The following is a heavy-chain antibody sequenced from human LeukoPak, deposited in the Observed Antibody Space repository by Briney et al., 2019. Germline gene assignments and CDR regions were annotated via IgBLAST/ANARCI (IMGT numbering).Heavy chain of an antibody. CDR1: GYSFANYW. J-gene: IGHJ5*02. CDR3: AKTVDGSSWYNWFDP. CDR2: MFPGDSDP. V-gene: IGHV5-51*01. D-gene: IGHD6-13*01. Sequence: GESLKISCKGSGYSFANYWIGWVRQMPGKGLEWMGIMFPGDSDPRYSPSFQGQVTISVDKSVSTAYLQWNSLKASDTAMYYCAKTVDGSSWYNWFDPWGQGTLVTVSS.